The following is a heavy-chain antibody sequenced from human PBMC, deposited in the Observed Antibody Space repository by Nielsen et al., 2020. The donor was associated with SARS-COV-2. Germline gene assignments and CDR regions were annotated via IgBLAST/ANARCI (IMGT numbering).Heavy chain of an antibody. CDR1: GGSISSSSYY. CDR2: VHYSGYT. V-gene: IGHV4-39*01. Sequence: SETLSLTCTVSGGSISSSSYYWGWIRQPPGKGLEWIGSVHYSGYTYYNPSLMSRVTMSADTSKNLFSLKLSSVTAADTSIYYCAKAALLWFGDLPAYYFDSWGQGTLVTVSS. J-gene: IGHJ4*02. D-gene: IGHD3-10*01. CDR3: AKAALLWFGDLPAYYFDS.